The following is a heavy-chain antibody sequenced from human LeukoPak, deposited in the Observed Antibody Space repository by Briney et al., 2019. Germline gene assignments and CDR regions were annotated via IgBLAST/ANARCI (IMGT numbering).Heavy chain of an antibody. D-gene: IGHD3-22*01. Sequence: ASVKVSCKASGFTFSSSALQWVRQARGQRLEWIGWFVVGSGSTNYAQKFQERVTITRDMSTSTAYMELSSLRSEDTAVYYCAATPWGYYDSSGYYPHFDYWGQGTLVTVSS. V-gene: IGHV1-58*01. CDR2: FVVGSGST. J-gene: IGHJ4*02. CDR3: AATPWGYYDSSGYYPHFDY. CDR1: GFTFSSSA.